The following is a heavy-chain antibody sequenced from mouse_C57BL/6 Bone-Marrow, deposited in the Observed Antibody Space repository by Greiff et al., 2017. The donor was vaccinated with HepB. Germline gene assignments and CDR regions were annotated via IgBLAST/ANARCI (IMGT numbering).Heavy chain of an antibody. Sequence: VQLQQSGAELARPGASVKLSCKASGYTFTSYGISWVKQRTGQGLEWIGEIYPRSGNTYYNEKFKGKATLTADKSSSTAYMELRSLTSEDSAVYFCARKLRVLAYWGHGTLVTVSA. CDR3: ARKLRVLAY. CDR2: IYPRSGNT. J-gene: IGHJ3*01. D-gene: IGHD3-1*01. CDR1: GYTFTSYG. V-gene: IGHV1-81*01.